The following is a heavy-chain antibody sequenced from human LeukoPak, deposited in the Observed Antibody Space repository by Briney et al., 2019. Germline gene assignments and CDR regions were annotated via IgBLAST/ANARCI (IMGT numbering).Heavy chain of an antibody. CDR3: ASIFWGYCSSTSCYVDY. J-gene: IGHJ4*02. D-gene: IGHD2-2*01. CDR2: IWFDGSNT. V-gene: IGHV3-33*01. CDR1: GFTFSSYG. Sequence: GKSLRLSCAASGFTFSSYGMHWVRQASGKGLEWVAVIWFDGSNTYYADSVKGRFTISRDTSKNTLYLQMSSLRPEDTAVYYCASIFWGYCSSTSCYVDYWGQGTLVSVSS.